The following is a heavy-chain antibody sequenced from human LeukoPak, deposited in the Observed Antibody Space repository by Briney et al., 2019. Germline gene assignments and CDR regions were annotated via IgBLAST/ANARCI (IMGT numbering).Heavy chain of an antibody. CDR2: ITSSSSTI. D-gene: IGHD2-21*02. Sequence: PGGSLRLSCAASGFTFSRYSMNWVRQAPGKGLEWISYITSSSSTIYYADSVKGRFTISRDNAKNSLYLQMNSLRAEDTAVYYCARVPNAYCGGDCYTYYFDYWGQGTLVTVSS. V-gene: IGHV3-48*01. J-gene: IGHJ4*02. CDR1: GFTFSRYS. CDR3: ARVPNAYCGGDCYTYYFDY.